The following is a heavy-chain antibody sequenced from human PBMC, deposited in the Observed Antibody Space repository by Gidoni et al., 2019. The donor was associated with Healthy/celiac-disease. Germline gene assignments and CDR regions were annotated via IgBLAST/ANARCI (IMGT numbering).Heavy chain of an antibody. D-gene: IGHD6-19*01. CDR2: IYHSGST. V-gene: IGHV4-38-2*02. CDR3: ARDTSSGPNDY. J-gene: IGHJ4*02. CDR1: GYSISSGYY. Sequence: QVQLQESGPGLVKPSETLSLTCTVSGYSISSGYYWGWIRQPPGKGLEWIGSIYHSGSTYYNPSLKSRVTISVDTSKNQFSLKLSSVTAADTAVYYCARDTSSGPNDYWGQGTLVTVSS.